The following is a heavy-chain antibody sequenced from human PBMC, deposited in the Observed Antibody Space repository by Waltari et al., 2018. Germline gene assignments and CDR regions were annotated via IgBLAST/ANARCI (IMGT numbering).Heavy chain of an antibody. CDR2: IYTSGST. CDR3: ARDSSGWYLDY. D-gene: IGHD6-19*01. CDR1: GGSLSSGSYY. V-gene: IGHV4-61*09. Sequence: QVQLQESGPGLVKPSQTLSLTCTVSGGSLSSGSYYWSWIRQPAGKGLEWIGYIYTSGSTNYNPSLKSRVTISVDTSKNQFSLKLSSVTAADTAVYYCARDSSGWYLDYWGQGTLVTVSS. J-gene: IGHJ4*02.